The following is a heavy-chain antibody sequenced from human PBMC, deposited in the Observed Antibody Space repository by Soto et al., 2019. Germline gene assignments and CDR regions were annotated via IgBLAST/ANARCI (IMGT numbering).Heavy chain of an antibody. V-gene: IGHV1-69*13. CDR3: ATFHYHFLTGFYPPNNWFAP. D-gene: IGHD3-9*01. J-gene: IGHJ5*02. CDR1: GGTFSSYA. Sequence: GASVKVSCKASGGTFSSYAISWVRQAPGQGLEWMGGIIPIFGTANYAQKFQGRVTITADESTSTAYMELSSLRSEDTAVYYCATFHYHFLTGFYPPNNWFAPRGQGTLVTGSS. CDR2: IIPIFGTA.